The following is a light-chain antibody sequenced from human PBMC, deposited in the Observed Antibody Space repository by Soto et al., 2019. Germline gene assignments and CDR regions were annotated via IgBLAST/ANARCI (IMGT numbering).Light chain of an antibody. Sequence: DIQMTQSPSTLSASEGDRVTITCRSSQSVRSWLAWYQQKPGKAPKLLIYDASTLNIGVPSRFSGSGSGTEFTLTINSLQPDDFATYYCQQYSAYWTFGQGTKVDIK. CDR1: QSVRSW. CDR2: DAS. V-gene: IGKV1-5*01. J-gene: IGKJ1*01. CDR3: QQYSAYWT.